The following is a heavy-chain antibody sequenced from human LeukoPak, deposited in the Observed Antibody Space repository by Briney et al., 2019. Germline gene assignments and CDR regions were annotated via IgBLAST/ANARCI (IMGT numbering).Heavy chain of an antibody. V-gene: IGHV4-59*01. D-gene: IGHD3-10*01. CDR2: IYYSGST. CDR1: GGSISSYY. J-gene: IGHJ6*03. Sequence: PSETLSLTCTVSGGSISSYYWSWIRQPPGKGLEWIGYIYYSGSTNYNPSLKSRVTISVDTSKNQFSLKLSSVTAADTAVYYCARSYYYGSGSYPSYYYYYYVDVWGKGTTVTVSS. CDR3: ARSYYYGSGSYPSYYYYYYVDV.